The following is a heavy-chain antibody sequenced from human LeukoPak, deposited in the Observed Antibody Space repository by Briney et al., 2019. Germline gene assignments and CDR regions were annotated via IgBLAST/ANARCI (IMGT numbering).Heavy chain of an antibody. CDR1: GFTFSSYS. V-gene: IGHV3-21*04. J-gene: IGHJ3*02. Sequence: PGGSLRLSCAASGFTFSSYSMNWVRQAPGKGLEWVSSISSSSSYIYHADSVKGRFTISRDNTKNTLYLQMNSLRAEDTAVYYCAKTKITLIVVANPNSGALDIWGQGTMVSVSS. CDR2: ISSSSSYI. D-gene: IGHD3-22*01. CDR3: AKTKITLIVVANPNSGALDI.